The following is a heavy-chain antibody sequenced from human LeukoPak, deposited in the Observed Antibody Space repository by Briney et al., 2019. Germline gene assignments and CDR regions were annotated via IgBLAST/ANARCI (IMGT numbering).Heavy chain of an antibody. CDR1: GFTFSNAW. Sequence: GGSLRLSCAAFGFTFSNAWMSWVRQAPGKGLEWVGRIKSKTDGGTTDYAAPVKGRVTISRDDSKNTLYVQMNSLKTEDTAVYYCTTGPYDYGSGTYYHWGQGTLVTVSS. V-gene: IGHV3-15*01. D-gene: IGHD3-10*01. CDR2: IKSKTDGGTT. CDR3: TTGPYDYGSGTYYH. J-gene: IGHJ4*02.